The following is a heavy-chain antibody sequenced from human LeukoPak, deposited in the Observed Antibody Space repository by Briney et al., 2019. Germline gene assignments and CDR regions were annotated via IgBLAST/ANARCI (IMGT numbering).Heavy chain of an antibody. CDR1: GGTFSSYA. D-gene: IGHD3-10*01. J-gene: IGHJ6*02. V-gene: IGHV1-69*01. Sequence: SVKVSCKASGGTFSSYAITWVRQAPGQGLEWMGGIIPIFGTANYAQEFQGRVTITADESTSTAYMELNSLRSEDTAVFYCARKYYGSGSYPNYYYGMDVWGQGTTVIVSS. CDR2: IIPIFGTA. CDR3: ARKYYGSGSYPNYYYGMDV.